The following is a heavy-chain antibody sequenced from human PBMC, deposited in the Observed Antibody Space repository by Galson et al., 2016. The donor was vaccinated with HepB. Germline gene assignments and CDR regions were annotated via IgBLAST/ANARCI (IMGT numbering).Heavy chain of an antibody. V-gene: IGHV2-5*02. D-gene: IGHD6-6*01. Sequence: PALVKPTQTLTLTCTFSGFSLSTSGVGVGWIRQPPGKALEWLALIYWDDDKRYSPSLKRRLTITKDISKNHVILTMTNLDPVDTATYSCAHHNSNWSFDYWGQGSLVTVSS. J-gene: IGHJ4*02. CDR1: GFSLSTSGVG. CDR3: AHHNSNWSFDY. CDR2: IYWDDDK.